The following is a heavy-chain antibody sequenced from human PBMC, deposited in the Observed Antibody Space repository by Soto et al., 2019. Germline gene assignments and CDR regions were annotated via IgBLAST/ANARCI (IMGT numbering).Heavy chain of an antibody. J-gene: IGHJ4*02. D-gene: IGHD3-9*01. V-gene: IGHV2-5*01. Sequence: SGPTLVNPTQTLTLTCCFSGFSLTSTGVGVGWFRQPPGNALERLGPPYWHDDDRYSSTLHSSLTITKDTSNNEVVLTMTNMDPEDTATYYCAHRPGGSGGGYYFDGWGQGTLVTVSS. CDR3: AHRPGGSGGGYYFDG. CDR2: PYWHDDD. CDR1: GFSLTSTGVG.